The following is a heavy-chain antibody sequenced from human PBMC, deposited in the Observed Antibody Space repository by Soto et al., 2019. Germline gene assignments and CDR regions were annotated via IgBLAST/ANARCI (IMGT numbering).Heavy chain of an antibody. CDR2: INPSGGST. CDR1: GYTFTSYY. J-gene: IGHJ6*02. D-gene: IGHD3-9*01. CDR3: ARGEDLTTHYYYYGMDV. Sequence: ASVKVSCKASGYTFTSYYMHWVRQAPGQGLEWMGIINPSGGSTSYAQKFQGRVTMTRDTSTSTVYMELSSLRSEDTAVYYCARGEDLTTHYYYYGMDVWGQGTTVTVSS. V-gene: IGHV1-46*01.